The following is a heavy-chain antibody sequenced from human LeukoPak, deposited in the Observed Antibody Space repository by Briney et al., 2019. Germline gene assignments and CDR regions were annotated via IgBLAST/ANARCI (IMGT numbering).Heavy chain of an antibody. Sequence: SETLSLTCSVSGGSINIANYYWGWIRQPPGKGLEWIGNVYFSGSTSYNPSLKSRVTISINTSKNQFSLNLKSVTAAVTAVYYCARREAWWKWLPELRQFDSWGQGTLVTVSS. CDR1: GGSINIANYY. V-gene: IGHV4-39*07. J-gene: IGHJ4*02. D-gene: IGHD6-19*01. CDR3: ARREAWWKWLPELRQFDS. CDR2: VYFSGST.